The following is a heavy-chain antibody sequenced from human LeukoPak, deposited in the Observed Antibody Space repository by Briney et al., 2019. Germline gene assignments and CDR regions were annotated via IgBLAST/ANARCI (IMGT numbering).Heavy chain of an antibody. V-gene: IGHV3-23*01. D-gene: IGHD3-9*01. CDR1: EFTFSSYA. J-gene: IGHJ4*02. Sequence: GGSLRLSCVASEFTFSSYAMSWVRQAPGKGLEWVSAIGGSGSSTYYADSVKGRFTISRDNSKNTLYLQMNSLRAEDTAVYYCAKLTATPHYWGQGTLVTVSS. CDR2: IGGSGSST. CDR3: AKLTATPHY.